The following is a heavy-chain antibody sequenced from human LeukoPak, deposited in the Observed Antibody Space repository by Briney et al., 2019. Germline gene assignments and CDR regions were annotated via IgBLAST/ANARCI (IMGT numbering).Heavy chain of an antibody. V-gene: IGHV2-5*02. J-gene: IGHJ2*01. CDR2: IYWDDDK. CDR1: GFSLRTSGVG. Sequence: SGPTLVNPTQTLTLTCTFSGFSLRTSGVGVGWIRQPPGKAPEWLALIYWDDDKRYSPSLKSRLTITKDTSKNQVVLTMTNMDPVDTATYYCAHSPEAAVNWYFDLWGRGTLVTVSS. CDR3: AHSPEAAVNWYFDL.